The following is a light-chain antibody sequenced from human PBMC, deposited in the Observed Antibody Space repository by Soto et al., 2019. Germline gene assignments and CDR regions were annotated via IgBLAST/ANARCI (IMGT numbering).Light chain of an antibody. CDR1: QSISSY. Sequence: DIQMTQSPSSLSASVGDRVTITCRASQSISSYLNRYQQKPGKAPNLLIYAASSLQSGVPSRFSGSAYGADFNLTISSLQPEDFATYYCQQSYSTPRTVGRGTEVEIK. CDR3: QQSYSTPRT. J-gene: IGKJ1*01. CDR2: AAS. V-gene: IGKV1-39*01.